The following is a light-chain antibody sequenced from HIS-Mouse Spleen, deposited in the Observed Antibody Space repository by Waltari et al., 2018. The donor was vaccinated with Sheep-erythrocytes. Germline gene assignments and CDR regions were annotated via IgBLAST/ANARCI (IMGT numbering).Light chain of an antibody. CDR2: LGS. Sequence: DLVMTQSPLSLPVTPGEPASIPCRSRQSLLHSNGYNYLDWYLQKPGQSLQLLIYLGSNRASGVPDRFSGSGSGTDFTLKISRVEAEDVGVYYCMQALQTPITFGQGTRLEIK. CDR1: QSLLHSNGYNY. J-gene: IGKJ5*01. V-gene: IGKV2-28*01. CDR3: MQALQTPIT.